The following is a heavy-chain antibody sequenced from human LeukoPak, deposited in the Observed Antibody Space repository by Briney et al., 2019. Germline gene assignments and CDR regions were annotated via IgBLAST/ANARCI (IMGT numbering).Heavy chain of an antibody. CDR1: GGSIRSYY. Sequence: SETLSLTCTVSGGSIRSYYWSWIRQPAGKGLEWIGRIYTSGNTNYNPSLKSRVTMSVDTSKNQFSLKLSSVTAAETAMYYCAREEYSSGWYRWFDPWGQGTLVTVSS. V-gene: IGHV4-4*07. CDR3: AREEYSSGWYRWFDP. J-gene: IGHJ5*02. CDR2: IYTSGNT. D-gene: IGHD6-19*01.